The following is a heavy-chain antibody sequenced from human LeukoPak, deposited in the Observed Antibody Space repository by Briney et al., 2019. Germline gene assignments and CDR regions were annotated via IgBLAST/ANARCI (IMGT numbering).Heavy chain of an antibody. Sequence: PSGTLSLTCAVYGGSFSGYYWSWIRQPPEKGLEWIGEINHSGSTNYNPSLKSRVTISVDTSKNQFSLKLSSVTAADTAVYYCARDQVVATFDSWGQGTLVTVSS. V-gene: IGHV4-34*01. CDR1: GGSFSGYY. CDR2: INHSGST. J-gene: IGHJ5*01. D-gene: IGHD5-12*01. CDR3: ARDQVVATFDS.